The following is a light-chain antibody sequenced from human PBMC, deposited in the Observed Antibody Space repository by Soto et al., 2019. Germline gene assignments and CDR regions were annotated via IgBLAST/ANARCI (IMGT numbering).Light chain of an antibody. CDR1: QAIRNF. Sequence: DIQMTQSPTSLSASVGDRVTITCRASQAIRNFVAWYQQKPGKAPKLLIYAASTLQSGVPSRFSGSGSGTDFTLTINSLQPEDVATYSCQKSSSVPVFGPGTKVEIK. CDR2: AAS. CDR3: QKSSSVPV. J-gene: IGKJ3*01. V-gene: IGKV1-27*01.